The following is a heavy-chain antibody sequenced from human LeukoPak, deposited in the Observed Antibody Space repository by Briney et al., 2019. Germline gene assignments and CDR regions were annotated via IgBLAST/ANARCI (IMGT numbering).Heavy chain of an antibody. CDR3: ARGLITIFGVVTPPDY. CDR2: IYSGGST. D-gene: IGHD3-3*01. Sequence: GGSLRLSCAASGFTFSLFSMNWVRQAPGKGLEWVSVIYSGGSTYYADSVKGRFTISRDNSKNTLYLQMNSLRAEDTAVYYCARGLITIFGVVTPPDYWGQGTLVTVSS. J-gene: IGHJ4*02. CDR1: GFTFSLFS. V-gene: IGHV3-66*02.